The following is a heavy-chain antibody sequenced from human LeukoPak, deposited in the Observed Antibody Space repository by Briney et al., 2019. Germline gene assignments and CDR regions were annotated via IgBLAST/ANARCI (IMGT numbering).Heavy chain of an antibody. CDR1: GGSFSRYA. D-gene: IGHD6-13*01. CDR3: ARAELVRFDP. J-gene: IGHJ5*02. V-gene: IGHV1-69*01. Sequence: KVSCKASGGSFSRYAISWVRQAPGHGLEWMGGIIPIFGTANYAQKFQGRVTITADESTSTAYMELSSLRSEDTAVYYCARAELVRFDPWGQGALVTVSS. CDR2: IIPIFGTA.